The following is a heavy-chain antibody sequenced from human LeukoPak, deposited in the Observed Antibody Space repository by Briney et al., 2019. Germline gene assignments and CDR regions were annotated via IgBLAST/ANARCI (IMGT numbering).Heavy chain of an antibody. V-gene: IGHV3-53*01. CDR3: AKAGGYYYYYMDV. CDR2: IYSGGST. J-gene: IGHJ6*03. Sequence: PGGSLRLSCAASGFTFSSYSMNWVRQAPGKGLEWVSVIYSGGSTYYADSVKGRFTISRDNSKNTLYLQMNSLRAEDTAVYYCAKAGGYYYYYMDVWGKGTTVTISS. CDR1: GFTFSSYS.